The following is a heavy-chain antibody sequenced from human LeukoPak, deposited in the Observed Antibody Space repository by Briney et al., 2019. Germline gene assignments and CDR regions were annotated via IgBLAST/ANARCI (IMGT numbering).Heavy chain of an antibody. CDR3: ARLRYCSGGSCYSDY. V-gene: IGHV4-39*01. D-gene: IGHD2-15*01. Sequence: SETLSLTCTVSGGSIISSSYYWGWIRQPPGKGLEWIGSIYYSGSTYYNPSLKIRVTISVATSKNQFSLKLSSVTATATAVYYCARLRYCSGGSCYSDYWGQGTLVTVSS. J-gene: IGHJ4*02. CDR1: GGSIISSSYY. CDR2: IYYSGST.